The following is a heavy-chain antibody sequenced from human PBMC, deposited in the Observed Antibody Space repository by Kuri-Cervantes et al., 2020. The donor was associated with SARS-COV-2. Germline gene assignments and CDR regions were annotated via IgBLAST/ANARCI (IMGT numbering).Heavy chain of an antibody. CDR3: ARGGVTIILLVLDY. Sequence: ASVKVSCKASGYTFSGNYMHWVRQAPGQGLEWMGMINPSGGATSYAQKFQGRVTMTRDTSISTTYMELSRLRSDDTAVYYCARGGVTIILLVLDYWGQGTLVTVSS. D-gene: IGHD3-22*01. V-gene: IGHV1-2*02. CDR2: INPSGGAT. CDR1: GYTFSGNY. J-gene: IGHJ4*02.